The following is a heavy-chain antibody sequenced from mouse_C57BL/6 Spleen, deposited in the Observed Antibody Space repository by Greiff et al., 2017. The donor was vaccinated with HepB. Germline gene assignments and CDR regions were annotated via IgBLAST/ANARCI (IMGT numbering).Heavy chain of an antibody. V-gene: IGHV1-5*01. Sequence: VHVKQSGTVLARPGASVKMSCKTSGYTFTSYWMHWVKQRPGQGLEWIGAIYPGNSDTSYNQKFKGKAKLTAVTSASTAYMELSSLTNEDSAVYYCTREGYYGSSSAWFAYWGQGTLVTVSA. D-gene: IGHD1-1*01. CDR1: GYTFTSYW. CDR3: TREGYYGSSSAWFAY. CDR2: IYPGNSDT. J-gene: IGHJ3*01.